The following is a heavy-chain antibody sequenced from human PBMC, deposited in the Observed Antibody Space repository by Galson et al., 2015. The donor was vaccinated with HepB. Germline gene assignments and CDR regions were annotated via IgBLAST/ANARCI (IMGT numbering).Heavy chain of an antibody. V-gene: IGHV3-23*01. Sequence: SLRLSCAASGFTFSSYAMSWVRQAPGKGLEWVSAISGSGGSTYYADSVKGRFTISRDNSKNTLYLQMNSLRAEDTAVYYCAKWGERSSSWYGNDWSYGMDVWGQGTTVTVSS. D-gene: IGHD6-13*01. CDR1: GFTFSSYA. CDR2: ISGSGGST. J-gene: IGHJ6*02. CDR3: AKWGERSSSWYGNDWSYGMDV.